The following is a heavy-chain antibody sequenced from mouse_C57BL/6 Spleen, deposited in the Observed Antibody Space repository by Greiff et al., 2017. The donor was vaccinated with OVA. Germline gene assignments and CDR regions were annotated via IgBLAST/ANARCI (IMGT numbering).Heavy chain of an antibody. CDR1: GYAISSSW. Sequence: QVQLKESGPELVKPGASVKISCTASGYAISSSWMNWVKQRPGQGLEWIGRIYPEDGDTNYTRKFKGKATLTADKSSSTAYMQLSSLTSEDSAVYFCARGVYDYGAAMDYWGQGTSVTVSS. CDR3: ARGVYDYGAAMDY. D-gene: IGHD2-4*01. J-gene: IGHJ4*01. V-gene: IGHV1-82*01. CDR2: IYPEDGDT.